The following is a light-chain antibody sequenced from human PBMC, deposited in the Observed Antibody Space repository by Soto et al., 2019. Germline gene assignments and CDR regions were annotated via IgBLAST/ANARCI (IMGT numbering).Light chain of an antibody. CDR2: LNSDGSH. V-gene: IGLV4-69*01. CDR3: QTWGTDIQGV. J-gene: IGLJ1*01. CDR1: SGHSRYA. Sequence: QPVLTQSPSASASMGDSVKLSCTLGSGHSRYAIAWHQQQPDKGPRYLMKLNSDGSHNKGDGIPDRFSGSSSGAERYLTISSLQSEDEADYYCQTWGTDIQGVFGTGTKLTVL.